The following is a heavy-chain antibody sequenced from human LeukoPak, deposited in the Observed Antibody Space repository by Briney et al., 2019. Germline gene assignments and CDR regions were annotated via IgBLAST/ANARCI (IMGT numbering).Heavy chain of an antibody. J-gene: IGHJ4*01. V-gene: IGHV3-30*04. D-gene: IGHD3-9*01. CDR1: GFTFTDYA. CDR3: VRDLTSGARFDF. Sequence: GTSLRLSCVASGFTFTDYAFNWVRQTPGKGMEWVAIISSDGNTQSYADPLKGRFTISRDNFRDTVFLELTTLRPEDTGLYYCVRDLTSGARFDFWGPGPLVTVSS. CDR2: ISSDGNTQ.